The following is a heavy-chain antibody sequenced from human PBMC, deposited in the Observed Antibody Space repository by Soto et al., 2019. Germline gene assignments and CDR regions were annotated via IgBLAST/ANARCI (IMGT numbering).Heavy chain of an antibody. V-gene: IGHV3-23*01. Sequence: GGSLRLSCAASGFSFSSNAMSLARQAPGKGLEWASAISGSGSSTYYADSVKGRFTISRDNSKNTLYLQMNSLRAEDTAVYYCAKDPSPLPRGSGWPDYWGQGTLVTVSS. CDR3: AKDPSPLPRGSGWPDY. D-gene: IGHD6-19*01. CDR2: ISGSGSST. CDR1: GFSFSSNA. J-gene: IGHJ4*02.